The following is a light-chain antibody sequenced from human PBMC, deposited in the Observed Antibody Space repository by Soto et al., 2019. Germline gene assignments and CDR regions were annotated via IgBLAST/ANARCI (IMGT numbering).Light chain of an antibody. CDR1: QSVSSSY. CDR2: GAS. J-gene: IGKJ2*01. Sequence: EIALTQSPGTLSLSQGERATLSCRASQSVSSSYLAWYQQKPGQAPRLLIYGASSRATGIPDRFSGSGSGTDFTLAISRLEPEDFAVYYCQQYGSSPMYTFGQGTKLEIK. CDR3: QQYGSSPMYT. V-gene: IGKV3-20*01.